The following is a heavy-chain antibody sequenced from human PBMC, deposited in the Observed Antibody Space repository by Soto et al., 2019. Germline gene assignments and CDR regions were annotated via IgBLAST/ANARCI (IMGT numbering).Heavy chain of an antibody. CDR3: AIAGGRAYTIDY. Sequence: EVQLVESGGGLVQPGGSLRLSCAASGFTFSDHYMDWVRQAPGKGMEWVGRTRNKANSYTTEYAASVKGRFTISRDDSKNSLYLQMNSLKTEDTAMYYCAIAGGRAYTIDYWGQGILVTVSS. CDR2: TRNKANSYTT. D-gene: IGHD2-2*02. J-gene: IGHJ4*02. V-gene: IGHV3-72*01. CDR1: GFTFSDHY.